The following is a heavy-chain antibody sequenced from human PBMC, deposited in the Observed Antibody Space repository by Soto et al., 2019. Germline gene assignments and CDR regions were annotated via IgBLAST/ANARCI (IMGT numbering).Heavy chain of an antibody. V-gene: IGHV5-51*01. D-gene: IGHD3-16*01. CDR2: IFPDDSDT. Sequence: GESLKISCKASGYIINNYWIGWVRQMPGQGLEWMGIIFPDDSDTRYSPSFQGHATISVDKSISTAYVQWSSLKASDSAIYYCFRGGVTSRTFDYWGQGTLVTVSS. CDR1: GYIINNYW. J-gene: IGHJ4*02. CDR3: FRGGVTSRTFDY.